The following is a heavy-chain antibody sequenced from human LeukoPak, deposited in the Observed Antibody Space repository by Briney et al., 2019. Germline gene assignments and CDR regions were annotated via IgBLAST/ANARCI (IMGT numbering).Heavy chain of an antibody. V-gene: IGHV4-59*01. D-gene: IGHD3-10*01. CDR3: ARVEEGYGSGRRENYYYYYMDV. CDR1: GRSISNYY. CDR2: IHYTGST. Sequence: PSETLSLTCTVSGRSISNYYWSWIRQPPGKGLQWIGYIHYTGSTNYNPSLKSRVTISVDTSKSQFSLKLRSVTAAATAVYYCARVEEGYGSGRRENYYYYYMDVWGKGTTVTISS. J-gene: IGHJ6*03.